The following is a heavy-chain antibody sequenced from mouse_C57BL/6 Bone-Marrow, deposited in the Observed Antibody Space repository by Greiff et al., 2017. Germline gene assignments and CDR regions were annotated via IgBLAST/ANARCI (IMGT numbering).Heavy chain of an antibody. J-gene: IGHJ4*01. CDR1: GYTFTGYW. Sequence: VQLQQSGAELMKPGASVKLSCKATGYTFTGYWIEWVKQRPGHGLEWIGEILPGSGSTNYNEKFKGKATFTADTSSNTAYMQLSSLTTEDSAIYYCARRVIYYGNNYYAMDYWGQGTSVTVSS. V-gene: IGHV1-9*01. D-gene: IGHD2-1*01. CDR2: ILPGSGST. CDR3: ARRVIYYGNNYYAMDY.